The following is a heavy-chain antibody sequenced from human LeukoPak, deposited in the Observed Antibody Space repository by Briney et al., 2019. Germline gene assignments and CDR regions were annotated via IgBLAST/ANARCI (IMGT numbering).Heavy chain of an antibody. V-gene: IGHV3-66*01. J-gene: IGHJ6*02. D-gene: IGHD3-22*01. CDR3: ARDHSRPFYYGMDV. CDR2: IYSGGST. Sequence: PGGSLRLSCAASGFTVSSNYISWVRQAPGKGLEWVPVIYSGGSTYYADSVKGRFTISRDNSKNTLYLQMNSLRAEDTAVYYCARDHSRPFYYGMDVWGQGTTVTVSS. CDR1: GFTVSSNY.